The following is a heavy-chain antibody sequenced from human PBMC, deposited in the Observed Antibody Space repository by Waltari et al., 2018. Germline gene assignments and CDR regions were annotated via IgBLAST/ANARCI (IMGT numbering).Heavy chain of an antibody. J-gene: IGHJ4*02. V-gene: IGHV3-49*04. CDR2: SRSKAYGGKP. D-gene: IGHD3-3*01. CDR3: TTQNTFWSWSY. CDR1: GLVFSSFS. Sequence: EVQLVESGGGLTQPGRSLRLSCTTSGLVFSSFSISWVRQAPGKGLEWVGFSRSKAYGGKPKYAASVRDRFTMSRDDSKSIAYLEMNSLKTEDTAMYFCTTQNTFWSWSYWGRGTLVTVSS.